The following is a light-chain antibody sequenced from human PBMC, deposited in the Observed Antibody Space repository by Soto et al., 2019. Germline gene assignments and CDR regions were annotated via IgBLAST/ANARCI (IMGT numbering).Light chain of an antibody. V-gene: IGKV4-1*01. CDR1: HILLYRSNNKNY. CDR2: WAS. Sequence: DIVMTQSPDSLAFSLCEMATMNFKSSHILLYRSNNKNYLAWYQQKPGQPPKLLIYWASTRESGVPNRFSGSGSGTDFTLTISSLQAEDVAVYYCQQHYSSPLTFGGGTKVDIK. J-gene: IGKJ4*01. CDR3: QQHYSSPLT.